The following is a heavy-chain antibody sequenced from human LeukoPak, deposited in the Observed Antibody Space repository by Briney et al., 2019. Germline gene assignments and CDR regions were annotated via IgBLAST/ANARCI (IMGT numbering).Heavy chain of an antibody. Sequence: GGSLRLSCAASGFTFSNYGMHWVRQAPGKGLEWVAVISNDGSNIQYADSAKGRFTISRDNSKNTVYLQMNSLRSEDTAVYYCAKDPYRVIVATGNYLDPWGQGTLVTVSS. J-gene: IGHJ5*02. CDR1: GFTFSNYG. CDR3: AKDPYRVIVATGNYLDP. CDR2: ISNDGSNI. D-gene: IGHD2-21*01. V-gene: IGHV3-30*18.